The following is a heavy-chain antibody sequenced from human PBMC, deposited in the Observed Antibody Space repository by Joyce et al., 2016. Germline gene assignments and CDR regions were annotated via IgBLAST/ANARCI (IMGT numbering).Heavy chain of an antibody. Sequence: QVQLVQSGAEVKKPGASVRVSCTASGYTFISYYVLWVRQAPGQGLEWMGIINTGAGTTSYAQKFQDRVTMTRDTSTSTFYMELSSLRSDDTAVYYCARDGRPGLGNYFDYWGQGALVTVSS. V-gene: IGHV1-46*01. J-gene: IGHJ4*02. CDR3: ARDGRPGLGNYFDY. D-gene: IGHD1-26*01. CDR1: GYTFISYY. CDR2: INTGAGTT.